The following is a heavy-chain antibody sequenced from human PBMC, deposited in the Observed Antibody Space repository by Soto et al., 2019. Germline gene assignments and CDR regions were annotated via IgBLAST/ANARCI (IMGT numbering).Heavy chain of an antibody. CDR2: INGRGNYI. Sequence: GGSLRLSCASSGFTFSTYTMNWVRQAPGKGLEWVSSINGRGNYIYYAESVKGRSTISRDNAKNSLYLQMDRLRAEDTALYYCVREDGKVGTNSAFDYWGLGALVTVSS. D-gene: IGHD1-26*01. J-gene: IGHJ4*02. CDR3: VREDGKVGTNSAFDY. V-gene: IGHV3-21*01. CDR1: GFTFSTYT.